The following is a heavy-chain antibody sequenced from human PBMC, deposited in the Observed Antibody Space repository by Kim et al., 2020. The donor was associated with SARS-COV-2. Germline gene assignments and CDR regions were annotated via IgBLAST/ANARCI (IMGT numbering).Heavy chain of an antibody. V-gene: IGHV1-69*04. CDR1: GGTFSSYA. J-gene: IGHJ4*02. CDR2: IIPILCIA. Sequence: SVKVSCKASGGTFSSYAISWVRQAPGQGLEWMGRIIPILCIANYAQKFQGRVTITADKSTSTAYMELSSLRSEDTAVYYCARDLGGSGSYYTPFDYWGQGTLVTVSS. CDR3: ARDLGGSGSYYTPFDY. D-gene: IGHD3-10*01.